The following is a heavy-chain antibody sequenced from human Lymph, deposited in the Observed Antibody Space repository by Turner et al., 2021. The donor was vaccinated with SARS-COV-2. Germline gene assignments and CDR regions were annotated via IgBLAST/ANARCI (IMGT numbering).Heavy chain of an antibody. CDR3: AREGVVGATSGLDY. CDR1: GFTFSSHG. D-gene: IGHD1-26*01. J-gene: IGHJ4*02. V-gene: IGHV3-33*01. Sequence: QVQLVESGGGVVQPGRPLRLPCAASGFTFSSHGMHWVRQAPGKGLEWVAVIWYDGSNKYHADSVKGRFTISRDNSKNTLYLQMNSLRAEDTAVYYCAREGVVGATSGLDYWGQGTLVTVSS. CDR2: IWYDGSNK.